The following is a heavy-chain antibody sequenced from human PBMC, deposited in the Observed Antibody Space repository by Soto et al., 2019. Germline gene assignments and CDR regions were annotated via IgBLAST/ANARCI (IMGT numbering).Heavy chain of an antibody. CDR1: GFSFSSYG. V-gene: IGHV3-33*01. D-gene: IGHD2-21*02. Sequence: QVQLVESGGGVVQPGRSLRLSCAASGFSFSSYGIHWVRQAPGKGLEWVALIWHDGGNKYYGDSVKGRFTISRDNPKNTLYLQMNSLRAEDTAVYYCARDGLEEVTDIRAYYNFGMDVWGQGTTVTVSS. CDR2: IWHDGGNK. J-gene: IGHJ6*02. CDR3: ARDGLEEVTDIRAYYNFGMDV.